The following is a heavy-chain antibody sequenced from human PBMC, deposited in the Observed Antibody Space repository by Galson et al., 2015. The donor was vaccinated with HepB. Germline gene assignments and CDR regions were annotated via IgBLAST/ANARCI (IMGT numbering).Heavy chain of an antibody. J-gene: IGHJ4*02. CDR3: ARATLLLWFGELLAPFDY. CDR1: GFTFSSYA. CDR2: ISYDGSNK. Sequence: SLRLSCAASGFTFSSYAMHWVRQAPGKGLEWVAVISYDGSNKYYADSVKGRFTISRDNSKNTLYLQMNSLRAEDTAVYYCARATLLLWFGELLAPFDYWGQGTLVTVSS. D-gene: IGHD3-10*01. V-gene: IGHV3-30-3*01.